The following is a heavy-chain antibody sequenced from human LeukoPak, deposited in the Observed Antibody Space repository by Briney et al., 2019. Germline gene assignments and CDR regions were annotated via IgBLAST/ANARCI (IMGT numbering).Heavy chain of an antibody. J-gene: IGHJ6*02. V-gene: IGHV3-74*01. Sequence: GGSLRLSCAASGFTFSSYWMHWVRQGPGKGLVWVSRMNSDGSSTAYADSVKGRFIISRDNAKNTLFLQMTSLRAEDTAVYYCARESAGYCTNGVCYRYYYGMDVWGQGTTVTVSS. CDR2: MNSDGSST. CDR1: GFTFSSYW. D-gene: IGHD2-8*01. CDR3: ARESAGYCTNGVCYRYYYGMDV.